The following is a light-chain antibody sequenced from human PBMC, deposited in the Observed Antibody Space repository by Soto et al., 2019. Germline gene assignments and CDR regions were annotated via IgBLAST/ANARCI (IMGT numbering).Light chain of an antibody. CDR2: DAS. Sequence: EIVLTQSPATLSLSPGERATLSCRASQSVSSYLAWYQQKPGQAPRLLIYDASNRATGIPARFSGSGSGTDFTLTISSLETADFAVYYCQQRSNWPSFTFGPGTKVDIK. J-gene: IGKJ3*01. CDR1: QSVSSY. V-gene: IGKV3-11*01. CDR3: QQRSNWPSFT.